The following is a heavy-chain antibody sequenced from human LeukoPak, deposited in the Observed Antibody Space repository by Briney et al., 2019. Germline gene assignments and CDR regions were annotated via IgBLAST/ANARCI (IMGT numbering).Heavy chain of an antibody. CDR2: IYSSGST. CDR3: ARTYSTSSNFDY. V-gene: IGHV4-4*09. J-gene: IGHJ4*02. Sequence: SETLSLTCTVSGGFISSYYWSWIRQPPGKGLEWIGYIYSSGSTNHNPSLKSRVTISVDTSKEQFSLKLSSVTAADTALYYCARTYSTSSNFDYWGQGTLVTVSS. CDR1: GGFISSYY. D-gene: IGHD2-2*01.